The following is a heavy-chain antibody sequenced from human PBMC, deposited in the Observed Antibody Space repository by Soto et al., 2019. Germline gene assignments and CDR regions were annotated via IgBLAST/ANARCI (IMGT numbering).Heavy chain of an antibody. Sequence: QLQLQESGPGLVKPSETLSLTCTVSGGSISSSSYYWGGIRQPPGKGLEWVGSIYYSGSTYYNPSLTSRVIISVDTSKYQFSLKLSSVTAADTAVYYCARRWDFWSGYSRTDPWGKGTLLTLPS. CDR2: IYYSGST. CDR1: GGSISSSSYY. V-gene: IGHV4-39*01. J-gene: IGHJ5*02. D-gene: IGHD3-3*01. CDR3: ARRWDFWSGYSRTDP.